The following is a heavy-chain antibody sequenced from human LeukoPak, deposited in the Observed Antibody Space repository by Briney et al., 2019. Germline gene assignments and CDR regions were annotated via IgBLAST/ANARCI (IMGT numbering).Heavy chain of an antibody. Sequence: SETLSLTSTVSGGSISSYYWSWIRQPPGQGLEWIGYIYYSGSTNYNPSLKSRVTISVDTSRNQFSLKLSSVTAADTAVYYCARGSKEFDYWGQGTLVTVSS. J-gene: IGHJ4*02. V-gene: IGHV4-59*01. CDR2: IYYSGST. CDR1: GGSISSYY. D-gene: IGHD2-2*01. CDR3: ARGSKEFDY.